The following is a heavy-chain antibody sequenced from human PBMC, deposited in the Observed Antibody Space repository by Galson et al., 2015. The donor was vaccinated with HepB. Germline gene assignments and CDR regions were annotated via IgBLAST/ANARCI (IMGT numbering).Heavy chain of an antibody. CDR3: ARDLSTKYAVDY. Sequence: SLRLSCAASGFTFNSHAIHWVRQAPGKGLEWVAFISYDATTKYYADSVKGRFIISRDNSKKMLWLQMNSLRVEDTAVYYCARDLSTKYAVDYWGQGTLVTVSS. CDR2: ISYDATTK. CDR1: GFTFNSHA. V-gene: IGHV3-30-3*01. J-gene: IGHJ4*02. D-gene: IGHD2-2*01.